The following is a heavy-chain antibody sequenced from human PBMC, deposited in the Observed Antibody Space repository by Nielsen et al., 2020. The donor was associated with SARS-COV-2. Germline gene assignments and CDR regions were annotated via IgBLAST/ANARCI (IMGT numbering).Heavy chain of an antibody. V-gene: IGHV1-3*01. D-gene: IGHD6-19*01. J-gene: IGHJ4*02. Sequence: WVRQAPGQRLEWMGWINAGNGNTKYSQKFQGRVTITRDTSASTAYMELSSLRSEDTAVYYCASRSDSSGWYQGKISNDYWGQGTLVTVSS. CDR2: INAGNGNT. CDR3: ASRSDSSGWYQGKISNDY.